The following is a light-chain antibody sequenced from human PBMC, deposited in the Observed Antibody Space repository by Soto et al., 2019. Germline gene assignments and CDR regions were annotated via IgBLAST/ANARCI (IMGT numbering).Light chain of an antibody. Sequence: VLTPCRSPLGWSTGEKAVLYCRTSQSISDYLAWYQQKPGLPPRLLIYDGSNSATGVPARLSGGGPGTDFTLTISSLEPEDIAAYYCQQRANGDTFGPGTKVEIK. CDR2: DGS. CDR1: QSISDY. V-gene: IGKV3D-11*02. J-gene: IGKJ3*01. CDR3: QQRANGDT.